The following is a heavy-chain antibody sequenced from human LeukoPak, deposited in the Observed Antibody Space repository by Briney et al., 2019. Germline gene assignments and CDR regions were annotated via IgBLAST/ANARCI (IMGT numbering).Heavy chain of an antibody. V-gene: IGHV4-39*07. CDR2: IYYSGST. CDR3: ARVLLWFGESRREHQGSLDY. J-gene: IGHJ4*02. D-gene: IGHD3-10*01. CDR1: GGSISSSSYY. Sequence: KPSETLSLTCTVSGGSISSSSYYWGWIRQPPGKGLEWIGSIYYSGSTYYNPSLKSRVTISVDTSKNQFSLKLSSVTAADTAVYYCARVLLWFGESRREHQGSLDYWGQGTLVTVSS.